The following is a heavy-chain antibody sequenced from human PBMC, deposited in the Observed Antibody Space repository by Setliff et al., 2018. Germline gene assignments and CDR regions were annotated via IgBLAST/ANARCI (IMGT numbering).Heavy chain of an antibody. CDR1: GYTFTTFG. CDR2: INPISGDT. CDR3: AGVDVLTASPF. V-gene: IGHV1-2*02. J-gene: IGHJ4*02. D-gene: IGHD3-9*01. Sequence: ASVKVSCKASGYTFTTFGVSWVRQVPGQGLEWMGWINPISGDTKYVQKFQGRVTMAWDTSISTAYMDLSRLTSDDTATYYCAGVDVLTASPFWGQGTLVTVSS.